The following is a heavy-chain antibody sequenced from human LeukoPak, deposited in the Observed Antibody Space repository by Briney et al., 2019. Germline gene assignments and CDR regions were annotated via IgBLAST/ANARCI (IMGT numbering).Heavy chain of an antibody. D-gene: IGHD5-24*01. J-gene: IGHJ4*02. Sequence: PGGALRLSCAVPGLIFRCYWMSSVRQAPGKGLELVANINQDGSEKYFVGSVKGRFTISRDNAKNSLHLQMNTLRAEDTAVYYCARERDGRFFDYWGQGTLVTVSS. CDR2: INQDGSEK. CDR3: ARERDGRFFDY. CDR1: GLIFRCYW. V-gene: IGHV3-7*01.